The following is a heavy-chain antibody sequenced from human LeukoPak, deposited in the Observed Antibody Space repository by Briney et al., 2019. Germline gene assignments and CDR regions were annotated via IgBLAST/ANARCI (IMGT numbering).Heavy chain of an antibody. CDR3: ARGGRLTKNDY. D-gene: IGHD2-21*02. Sequence: SETLSLTCSVSGDSISSGNWWSWVRQPPGKGLEWNGEVYRSGSTNYNPSLKRRVSMSVDESKNQFSLNLTSVTAADTAVYYCARGGRLTKNDYWGQGSLVIVSS. J-gene: IGHJ4*02. V-gene: IGHV4-4*02. CDR2: VYRSGST. CDR1: GDSISSGNW.